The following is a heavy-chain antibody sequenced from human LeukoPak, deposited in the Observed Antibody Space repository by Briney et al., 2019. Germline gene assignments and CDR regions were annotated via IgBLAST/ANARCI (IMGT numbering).Heavy chain of an antibody. CDR1: GYTFTSYD. J-gene: IGHJ4*02. V-gene: IGHV1-8*03. D-gene: IGHD2-2*01. Sequence: ASVKVSCKASGYTFTSYDINWVRQATGQGLEWMGWMNPNSGNTGYAQKFQGRVTITRNTSISTAYMEPSSLRSEDTAVYYCARDSDCSSTSCPFDYRGQGTLVTVSS. CDR3: ARDSDCSSTSCPFDY. CDR2: MNPNSGNT.